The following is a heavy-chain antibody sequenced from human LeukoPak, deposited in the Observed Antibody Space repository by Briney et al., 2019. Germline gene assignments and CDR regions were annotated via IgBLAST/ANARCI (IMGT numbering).Heavy chain of an antibody. J-gene: IGHJ4*02. CDR3: TRDGPEAGLYFDY. Sequence: PGGSLRLSCAASGLTFVSYWINWVRQAPGKGLGWVASIKYDGSQKNYVDSVKGRFAISRDDTKNSLYLQMNSLRAEDTALYYCTRDGPEAGLYFDYWGQGTLVTVSS. V-gene: IGHV3-7*01. D-gene: IGHD6-13*01. CDR1: GLTFVSYW. CDR2: IKYDGSQK.